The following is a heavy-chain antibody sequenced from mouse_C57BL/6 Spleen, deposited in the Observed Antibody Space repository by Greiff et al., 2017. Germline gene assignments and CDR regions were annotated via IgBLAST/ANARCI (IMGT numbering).Heavy chain of an antibody. CDR2: IRSKSNNYAT. Sequence: EVQVVESGGGLVQPKGSLKLSCAASGFSFNTYAMNWVRQAPGKGLEWVARIRSKSNNYATYYADSVKDRFTISRDDSESMLYLQMINLKTEDTAMYYCVRRGYYSSYWYFDVWGTGTTVTVSS. D-gene: IGHD1-1*01. J-gene: IGHJ1*03. V-gene: IGHV10-1*01. CDR3: VRRGYYSSYWYFDV. CDR1: GFSFNTYA.